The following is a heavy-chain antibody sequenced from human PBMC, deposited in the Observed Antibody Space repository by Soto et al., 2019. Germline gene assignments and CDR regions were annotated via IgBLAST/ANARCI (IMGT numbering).Heavy chain of an antibody. CDR1: GFTFSSYA. D-gene: IGHD3-22*01. J-gene: IGHJ3*02. CDR3: AKDRVSTVVVITVWGAFDI. CDR2: ISGSGGST. V-gene: IGHV3-23*01. Sequence: QPGGSLRLSCAASGFTFSSYAMSWVRQAPGKGLEWVSAISGSGGSTYYADSVKGRFTISRDNSKNTLYLQMNSLRAEDTAVYYCAKDRVSTVVVITVWGAFDIWGQGTMVTVSS.